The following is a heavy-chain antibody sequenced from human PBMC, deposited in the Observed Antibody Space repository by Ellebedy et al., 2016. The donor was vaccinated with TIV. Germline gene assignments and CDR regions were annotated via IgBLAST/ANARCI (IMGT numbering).Heavy chain of an antibody. J-gene: IGHJ4*02. CDR3: ARAGGADY. CDR1: HSSFGVYY. CDR2: ISQRGST. D-gene: IGHD3-10*01. Sequence: SETLSLTXASNHSSFGVYYWSWIRQSPGKGLEWIGEISQRGSTNYNPSLRSRVSLSIDPSKKQFSLKLRSVAAADTAVYYCARAGGADYWGQGTLVTASS. V-gene: IGHV4-34*01.